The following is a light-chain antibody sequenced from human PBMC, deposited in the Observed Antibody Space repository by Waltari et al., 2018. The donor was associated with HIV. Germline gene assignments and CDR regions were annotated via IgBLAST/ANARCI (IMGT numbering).Light chain of an antibody. CDR1: RNDVGGYYH. V-gene: IGLV2-8*01. CDR3: TSYAGSTFTI. Sequence: QSALTQHPSASGSPGQSVTISCTGNRNDVGGYYHVSWDQQVTGKAPKLIIYQVTKRPSGFSARFFGSKSGSTASLTVSGLQAEDEAYYYCTSYAGSTFTIFGGGPKLTVL. CDR2: QVT. J-gene: IGLJ2*01.